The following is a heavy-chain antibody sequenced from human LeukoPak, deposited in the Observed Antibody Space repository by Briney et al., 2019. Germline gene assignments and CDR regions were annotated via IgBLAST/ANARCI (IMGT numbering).Heavy chain of an antibody. CDR2: ISGSGGST. CDR3: AKVGSGFWYFDY. J-gene: IGHJ4*02. CDR1: GFTFSSYA. V-gene: IGHV3-23*01. D-gene: IGHD5-12*01. Sequence: PGGSLRLSCAASGFTFSSYAMSWVRQAPGKGLEWVSAISGSGGSTYYADSVKGRLTISRDNSKNTLYLQMNSLRAEDTAVYYCAKVGSGFWYFDYWGQGTLVTVSS.